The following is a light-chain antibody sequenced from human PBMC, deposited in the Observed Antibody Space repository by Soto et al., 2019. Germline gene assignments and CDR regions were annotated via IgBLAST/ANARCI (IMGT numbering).Light chain of an antibody. V-gene: IGKV1-5*01. J-gene: IGKJ5*01. CDR3: QQLFDSPIT. CDR1: QSISKY. Sequence: DIQMTQSPSTLSASVGDRVTITCRASQSISKYLGWYQQKPGKAPNLLIYDASILESGVPSRFSGSGSGTEFSLTISSLQAEDFATYYCQQLFDSPITFGQGTRLEIK. CDR2: DAS.